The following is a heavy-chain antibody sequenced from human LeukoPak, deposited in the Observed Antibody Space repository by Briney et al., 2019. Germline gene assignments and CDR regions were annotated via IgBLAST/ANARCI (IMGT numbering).Heavy chain of an antibody. Sequence: GGSLRLSCAASGFTFSDYYMSWIRQAPGKGLEWVSYIGSSSSYTNYADSVKGRFTISRDNAKNSLYLQMNSLRAEDTAVYYCARERLSTYYYDSSGSEDLDYWGQGTLVTVSS. CDR2: IGSSSSYT. J-gene: IGHJ4*02. D-gene: IGHD3-22*01. CDR3: ARERLSTYYYDSSGSEDLDY. V-gene: IGHV3-11*05. CDR1: GFTFSDYY.